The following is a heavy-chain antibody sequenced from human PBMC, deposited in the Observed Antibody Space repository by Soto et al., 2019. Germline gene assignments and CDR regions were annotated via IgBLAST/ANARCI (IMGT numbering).Heavy chain of an antibody. CDR2: IYYRGRT. J-gene: IGHJ5*02. D-gene: IGHD6-6*01. V-gene: IGHV4-30-4*01. CDR1: GGSISSGDYY. Sequence: QVQLQESGPGLVKPSQTLSLTCTVSGGSISSGDYYWSWIRRPPGKGLEWIGSIYYRGRTYYNPPLKILDAISVDPSQNHFSLKLSSVTAADPAVYYCARADEASSSFGPWGQGTLVAVSS. CDR3: ARADEASSSFGP.